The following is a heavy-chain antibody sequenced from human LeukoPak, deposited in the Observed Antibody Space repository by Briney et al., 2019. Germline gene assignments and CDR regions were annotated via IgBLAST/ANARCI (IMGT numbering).Heavy chain of an antibody. CDR2: ISGSGDSR. Sequence: PGRSLRLSCAASGFTFSSWAMSWVRQAPGKGLEWVSLISGSGDSRYYADSVKGRFTISRDNAKNTLWLQMNSLRAEDTAVYYCSKGVTTVRIYYHGMDVWGQGTTVTVSS. D-gene: IGHD4-17*01. V-gene: IGHV3-23*01. CDR1: GFTFSSWA. CDR3: SKGVTTVRIYYHGMDV. J-gene: IGHJ6*02.